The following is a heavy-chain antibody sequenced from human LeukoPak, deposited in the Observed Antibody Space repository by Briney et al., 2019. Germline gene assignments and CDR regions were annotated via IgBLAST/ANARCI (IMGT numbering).Heavy chain of an antibody. CDR2: ISGSGGST. Sequence: GGSLRLSRAASGFTFSSYAMSWVRQAPGKGLEWVSAISGSGGSTYYADSVKGRFTISRDNSKNTLYLQMNSLRAEDTAVYYCAKGEYYYGSGSLYYFDYWGQGTLVTVSS. CDR1: GFTFSSYA. J-gene: IGHJ4*02. CDR3: AKGEYYYGSGSLYYFDY. D-gene: IGHD3-10*01. V-gene: IGHV3-23*01.